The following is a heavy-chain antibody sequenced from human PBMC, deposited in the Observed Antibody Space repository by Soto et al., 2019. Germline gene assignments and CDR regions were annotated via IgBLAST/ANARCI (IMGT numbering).Heavy chain of an antibody. CDR3: ARALNYYDPLGI. D-gene: IGHD1-26*01. CDR1: GNTFTSYH. J-gene: IGHJ3*02. CDR2: INPNGGRT. Sequence: ASVKVSCKASGNTFTSYHLHWVRQAPAQGLEWMGMINPNGGRTNYAQKIQGRVTMTRDTSTNTDYMELSRLRTEDTAVYYYARALNYYDPLGIWGQGTMVTVSS. V-gene: IGHV1-46*01.